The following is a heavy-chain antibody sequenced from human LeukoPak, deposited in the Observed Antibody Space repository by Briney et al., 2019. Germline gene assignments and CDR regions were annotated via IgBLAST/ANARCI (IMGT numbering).Heavy chain of an antibody. CDR1: GFTFSSYA. D-gene: IGHD3-16*01. CDR3: ARGSFGDY. V-gene: IGHV3-30-3*01. J-gene: IGHJ4*02. Sequence: GGSLRLSCAASGFTFSSYAMHWVRQAPGKGLEWVAVISYDGSNKYYADSVKGRFTISRDNSKNTLYLQMNSLRAEDTAVYYCARGSFGDYWGQGTLVTVSS. CDR2: ISYDGSNK.